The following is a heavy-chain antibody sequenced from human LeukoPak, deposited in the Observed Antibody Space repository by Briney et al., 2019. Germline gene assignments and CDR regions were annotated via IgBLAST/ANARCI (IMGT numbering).Heavy chain of an antibody. J-gene: IGHJ4*02. CDR2: IWHDGSNK. V-gene: IGHV3-33*01. CDR1: GFTFSSYG. CDR3: ARGEHFGY. D-gene: IGHD1-26*01. Sequence: GRSLRLSCAASGFTFSSYGMHWVRQAPGKGLEWVAVIWHDGSNKYYVDSVKGRFTISRDNSKNTLYLQMNSLRAEDTSVYYCARGEHFGYWGQGTLVTVSS.